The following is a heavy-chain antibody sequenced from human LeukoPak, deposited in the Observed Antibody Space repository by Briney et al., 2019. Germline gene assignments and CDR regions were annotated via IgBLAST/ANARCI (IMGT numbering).Heavy chain of an antibody. D-gene: IGHD2-15*01. Sequence: PGGSLRLSCAASGFTFSTYGMHWVRQAPGKGLVWVSRINSDGSSTSYADSVKGRFTISRDNAKNTLYLQMNSLRAEDTAVYYCARVVVVVAAQPDYWSQGTLVTVSS. V-gene: IGHV3-74*01. CDR3: ARVVVVVAAQPDY. CDR1: GFTFSTYG. J-gene: IGHJ4*02. CDR2: INSDGSST.